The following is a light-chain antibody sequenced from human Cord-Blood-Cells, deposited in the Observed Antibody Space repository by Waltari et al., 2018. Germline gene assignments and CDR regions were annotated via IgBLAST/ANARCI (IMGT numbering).Light chain of an antibody. V-gene: IGLV6-57*01. CDR3: QSYDSSIRV. CDR2: EDN. J-gene: IGLJ2*01. CDR1: SGSIASNY. Sequence: FMLTQPHSVSESPGKTVTISCTRSSGSIASNYVQWDQQRPGSSPTTVIYEDNQRPSGVPDRFSGSIDSSSNSASLTISGLKTEDEADYYCQSYDSSIRVFGGGTKLTVL.